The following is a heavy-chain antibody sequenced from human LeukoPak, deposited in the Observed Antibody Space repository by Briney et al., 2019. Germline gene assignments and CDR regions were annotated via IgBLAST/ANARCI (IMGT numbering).Heavy chain of an antibody. CDR2: INPSGGST. V-gene: IGHV1-46*01. Sequence: GASVKVSCKASGYTFTSYYMHWVRQAPGQGLEWTGIINPSGGSTSYAQKFQGRVTMTRDTSTSTVYMELSSLRSEDTAVYYCARDLGGSMSAYYFDYWGQGTLVTVSS. CDR1: GYTFTSYY. J-gene: IGHJ4*02. CDR3: ARDLGGSMSAYYFDY. D-gene: IGHD3-3*01.